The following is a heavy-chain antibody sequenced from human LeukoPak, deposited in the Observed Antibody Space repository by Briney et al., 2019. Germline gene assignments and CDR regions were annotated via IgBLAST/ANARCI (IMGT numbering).Heavy chain of an antibody. Sequence: GGSLRLSCAASGFTFSSYIMNRVRQAPGKGLEWVSSISTTSDYIHYADSLKGRLAISRDSGKNSLYLQMNSLRAEDTAVYYCARGGIYSQGFDYWGQGSLVTVSS. CDR3: ARGGIYSQGFDY. CDR1: GFTFSSYI. J-gene: IGHJ4*02. CDR2: ISTTSDYI. D-gene: IGHD6-13*01. V-gene: IGHV3-21*01.